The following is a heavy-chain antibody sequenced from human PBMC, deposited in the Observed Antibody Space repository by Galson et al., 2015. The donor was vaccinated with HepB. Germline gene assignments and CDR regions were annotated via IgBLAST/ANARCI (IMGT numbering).Heavy chain of an antibody. J-gene: IGHJ6*02. D-gene: IGHD1-14*01. CDR2: ISAYNGNT. Sequence: SCKASGYTFTSYGISWVRQAPGQGLEWMGWISAYNGNTNYAQKLQGRVTMTTDTSTSTAYMELRSLRSDDTAVYYCASSPGQKIRTQAIGYYYGMDVWGQGTTVTVSS. CDR3: ASSPGQKIRTQAIGYYYGMDV. CDR1: GYTFTSYG. V-gene: IGHV1-18*04.